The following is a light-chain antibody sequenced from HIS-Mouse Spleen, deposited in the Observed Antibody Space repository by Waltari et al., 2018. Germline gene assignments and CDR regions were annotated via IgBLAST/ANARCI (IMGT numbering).Light chain of an antibody. J-gene: IGLJ3*02. CDR1: SSDGGGDNY. V-gene: IGLV2-14*01. CDR2: EVS. Sequence: QSALTQPASVSGSPGQSITIACTGTSSDGGGDNYVAWYQQHPGKAPKLMIYEVSNRPSGVSNRFSGSQSGNTASLTISGLQAEDEADYYCSSYTSSSTWVFGGGTKLTVL. CDR3: SSYTSSSTWV.